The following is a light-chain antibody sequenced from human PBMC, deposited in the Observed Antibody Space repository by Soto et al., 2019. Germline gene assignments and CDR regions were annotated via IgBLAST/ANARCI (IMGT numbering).Light chain of an antibody. CDR2: SDN. V-gene: IGLV1-44*01. J-gene: IGLJ3*02. CDR3: SSWDRSLDNWM. CDR1: NSNIASNS. Sequence: HSVPTQPPSASGTPGQRVTITCYGDNSNIASNSVNWYQQLPGTAPKLLIYSDNRRPSGVPDRFSASKSGASAFLTISGLQSDDEADYYCSSWDRSLDNWMFGGGTKLTVL.